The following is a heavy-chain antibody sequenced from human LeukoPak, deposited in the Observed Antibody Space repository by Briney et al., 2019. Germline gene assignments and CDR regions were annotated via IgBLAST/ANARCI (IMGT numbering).Heavy chain of an antibody. V-gene: IGHV4-59*08. D-gene: IGHD1-1*01. J-gene: IGHJ4*02. CDR2: IYYSGST. Sequence: SETLSLTCTVSGGSISTYYWSWIRQPPGKGLEWIGYIYYSGSTNYNPSLKSRVTISVDTSKNQFSLKLSSVTAADTAVYYCAKSTTGRKMYYFDYWGQGTLVTVSS. CDR1: GGSISTYY. CDR3: AKSTTGRKMYYFDY.